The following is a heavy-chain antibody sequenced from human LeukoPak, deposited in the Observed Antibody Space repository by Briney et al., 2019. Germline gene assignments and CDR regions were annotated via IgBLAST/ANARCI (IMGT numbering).Heavy chain of an antibody. D-gene: IGHD6-19*01. CDR2: IYTSGST. CDR3: ARVGYSSGWYFDL. J-gene: IGHJ2*01. CDR1: GGSISSYY. Sequence: PSETLSLSCTVSGGSISSYYWSWIRQPAGKGLEWIGRIYTSGSTNYNPSLKSRVTMSVDTSKNQFSLKLSSVTAADTAVYYCARVGYSSGWYFDLWGRGTLVTVSS. V-gene: IGHV4-4*07.